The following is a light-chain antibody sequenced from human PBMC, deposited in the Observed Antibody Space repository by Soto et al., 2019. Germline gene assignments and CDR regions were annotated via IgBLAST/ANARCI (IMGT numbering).Light chain of an antibody. Sequence: DTQLTQSPSFLSASVGDRVTITCRASQDVSRSVGWYQQKPGKAPKLLISAASTLHSGVPSRFSGSGSGTDFTLTIGSLQPEDFATYYCQQLWTYPLTFGGGTKVDIK. J-gene: IGKJ4*01. CDR2: AAS. CDR1: QDVSRS. V-gene: IGKV1-9*01. CDR3: QQLWTYPLT.